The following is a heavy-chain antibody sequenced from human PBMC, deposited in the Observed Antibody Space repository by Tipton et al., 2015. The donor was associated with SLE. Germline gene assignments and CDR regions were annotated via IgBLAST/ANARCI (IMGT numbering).Heavy chain of an antibody. V-gene: IGHV3-7*01. CDR3: ARVSGRDVVVPAAMPLDY. CDR2: IKQDGSEK. Sequence: GSLRLSCAASGFTFSSYWMSWVRQAPGKGLEWVANIKQDGSEKYYVDSVKGRFTISRDNAKNSLYLQMNSLRAEDTAVYYCARVSGRDVVVPAAMPLDYWGQGTLVTVSS. CDR1: GFTFSSYW. D-gene: IGHD2-2*01. J-gene: IGHJ4*02.